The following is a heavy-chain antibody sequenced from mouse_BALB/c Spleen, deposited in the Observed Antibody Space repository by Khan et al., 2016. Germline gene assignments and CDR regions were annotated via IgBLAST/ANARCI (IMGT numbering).Heavy chain of an antibody. CDR2: IYPGDGDT. CDR3: ARSGYGYDY. V-gene: IGHV1-80*01. Sequence: QVQLQQPGAELVRPGSSVKISCKASGYAFSIYWMNWVKQRPGQGLEWIGQIYPGDGDTDYNGKFKDQATLTADKSSSTAYMQLSSLTSEDSAVCFWARSGYGYDYWGQGTTLTVSS. D-gene: IGHD2-2*01. J-gene: IGHJ2*01. CDR1: GYAFSIYW.